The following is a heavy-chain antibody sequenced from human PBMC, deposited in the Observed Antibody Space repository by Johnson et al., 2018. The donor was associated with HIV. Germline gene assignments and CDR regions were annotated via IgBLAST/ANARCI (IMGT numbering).Heavy chain of an antibody. D-gene: IGHD2-8*02. Sequence: QVQLVESGGGVVQPGRSLRLSCAASRFTFSSYDMHWVRQAPGKGLAWLAVISDDGNIKYYADSVMGRFTISRDNSKNTLYLQMNSLKTEDTALYYCTTVGGILGTYAFDIWGQGTMVPVSS. J-gene: IGHJ3*02. CDR2: ISDDGNIK. CDR3: TTVGGILGTYAFDI. V-gene: IGHV3-30-3*01. CDR1: RFTFSSYD.